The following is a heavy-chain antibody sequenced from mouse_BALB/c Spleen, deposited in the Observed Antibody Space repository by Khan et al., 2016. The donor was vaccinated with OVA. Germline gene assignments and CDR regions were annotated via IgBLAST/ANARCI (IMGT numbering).Heavy chain of an antibody. CDR2: INTHTGEP. V-gene: IGHV9-3-1*01. CDR1: GYTFTNYG. J-gene: IGHJ4*01. CDR3: TRRISCYALDY. D-gene: IGHD2-12*01. Sequence: QIQLVQSGPELKKPGETVKISCKASGYTFTNYGMNWVKQAPGKGLKWMGWINTHTGEPTYADDFEGRLAFSLETSASTAYLQNNNLKNEDTATYFCTRRISCYALDYWGQGTSVTVSS.